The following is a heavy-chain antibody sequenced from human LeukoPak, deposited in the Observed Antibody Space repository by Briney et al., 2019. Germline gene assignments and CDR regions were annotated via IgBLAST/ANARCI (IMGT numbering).Heavy chain of an antibody. Sequence: ASVKVSCKASGYTFTGYYMHWVRQAPGQGLEWMGWINPNHGDTNYAQKFQDRVSMTRDTSISTAYMELSRLRSDDTAVYYCARELVYGSGSYSGGFDIWGQGTMVTVSS. CDR3: ARELVYGSGSYSGGFDI. J-gene: IGHJ3*02. D-gene: IGHD3-10*01. CDR1: GYTFTGYY. V-gene: IGHV1-2*02. CDR2: INPNHGDT.